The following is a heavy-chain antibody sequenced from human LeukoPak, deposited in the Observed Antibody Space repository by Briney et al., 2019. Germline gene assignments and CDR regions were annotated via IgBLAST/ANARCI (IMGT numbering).Heavy chain of an antibody. CDR1: GFSFSSYA. J-gene: IGHJ4*02. Sequence: GGSLRLSCAASGFSFSSYAMSWVRQAPGKGLEWVSAISGSGGSTYYADSVKGRFTISRDNSKNTLYLQMNSLRAEDTAVYYCAKDFRDGSSSFDYWGQGTLVTVSS. D-gene: IGHD6-6*01. V-gene: IGHV3-23*01. CDR3: AKDFRDGSSSFDY. CDR2: ISGSGGST.